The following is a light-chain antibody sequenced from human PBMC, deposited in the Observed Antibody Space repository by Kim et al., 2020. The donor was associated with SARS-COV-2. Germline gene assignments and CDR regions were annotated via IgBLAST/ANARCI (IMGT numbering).Light chain of an antibody. CDR2: AAS. CDR1: QNIGRY. CDR3: KKSNPTAT. Sequence: DIQMTQSPSSLSASVGDRVTITCRASQNIGRYLNWYQRKPGKAPKLLIYAASSLQSGVPPRFSGGVSGPVSPPPNGTLQHKFFAPHYCKKSNPTATFGGGTKVEIK. V-gene: IGKV1-39*01. J-gene: IGKJ4*01.